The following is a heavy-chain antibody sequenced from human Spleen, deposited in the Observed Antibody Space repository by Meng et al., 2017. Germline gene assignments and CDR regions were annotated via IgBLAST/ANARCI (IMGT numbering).Heavy chain of an antibody. CDR3: ARDRDYDILTGYYINEAFDI. J-gene: IGHJ3*02. Sequence: GESLKTPRAASGFTFSSYSMNWVRQAPGKGLEWVSSISSSSSYIYYADSVKGRFTISRDNAKNSLYLQMNSLRAEDTAVYYCARDRDYDILTGYYINEAFDIWGQGTMVTVSS. CDR2: ISSSSSYI. CDR1: GFTFSSYS. V-gene: IGHV3-21*01. D-gene: IGHD3-9*01.